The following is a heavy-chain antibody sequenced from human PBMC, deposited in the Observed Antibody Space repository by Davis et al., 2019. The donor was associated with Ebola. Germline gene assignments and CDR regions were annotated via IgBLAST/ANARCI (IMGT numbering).Heavy chain of an antibody. J-gene: IGHJ1*01. Sequence: GESLKISCAASGFTFSSYAMHWVRQAPGKGLEWVAVISYDGSNKYYADSVKGRFTISRDNAKNSLYLQMNSLRTDDTAVYYCAKDGSFDILTIQYWGQGTLVTVSS. V-gene: IGHV3-30-3*01. D-gene: IGHD3-9*01. CDR2: ISYDGSNK. CDR1: GFTFSSYA. CDR3: AKDGSFDILTIQY.